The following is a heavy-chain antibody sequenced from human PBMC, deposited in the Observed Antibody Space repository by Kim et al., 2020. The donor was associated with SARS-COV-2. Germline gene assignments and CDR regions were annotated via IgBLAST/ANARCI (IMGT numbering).Heavy chain of an antibody. J-gene: IGHJ4*02. Sequence: GSNNHAKTFQVRVTMTRDTSTSTVYMELSSLRSEDTAVYSCARDPRGFDYWGQGTLVTVSS. CDR2: GSN. D-gene: IGHD3-10*01. CDR3: ARDPRGFDY. V-gene: IGHV1-46*01.